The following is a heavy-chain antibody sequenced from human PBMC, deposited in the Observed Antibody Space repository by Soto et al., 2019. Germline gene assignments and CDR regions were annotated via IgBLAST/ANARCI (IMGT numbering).Heavy chain of an antibody. D-gene: IGHD2-21*02. CDR2: INHGGST. V-gene: IGHV4-34*01. J-gene: IGHJ6*02. CDR3: ARVREVTATFYYYYGMDV. Sequence: QVQLQQWGAGLLKPSETLSLTCAVYGASFSGYYWSWIRQPPGKGLEWIGEINHGGSTNYNPSLKSRVTISVDTSKNQFSLKLSSVTAADTAVYHCARVREVTATFYYYYGMDVWGQGTTVTVSS. CDR1: GASFSGYY.